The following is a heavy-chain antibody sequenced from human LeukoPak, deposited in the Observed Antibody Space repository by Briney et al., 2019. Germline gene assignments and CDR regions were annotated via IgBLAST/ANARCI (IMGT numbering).Heavy chain of an antibody. J-gene: IGHJ4*02. V-gene: IGHV1-69*05. CDR1: GGTFSSYA. D-gene: IGHD3-3*01. CDR3: ARGLSHDFWSGYPYFDY. Sequence: SVKVSCKASGGTFSSYAISWVRQAPGQGLEWMGGIIPIFGTANYAQKFQGRVTITTDESTSTAYMELSSLRSEDTAVYYCARGLSHDFWSGYPYFDYWGQGTLVTVSS. CDR2: IIPIFGTA.